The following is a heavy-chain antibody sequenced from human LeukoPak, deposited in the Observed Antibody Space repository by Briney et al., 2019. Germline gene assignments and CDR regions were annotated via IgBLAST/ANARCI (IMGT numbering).Heavy chain of an antibody. V-gene: IGHV4-59*13. CDR2: IYYSGST. CDR3: ARVRYFDWLYAFDI. D-gene: IGHD3-9*01. J-gene: IGHJ3*02. Sequence: SETLSLTCSVSGGSISSYYWSWIRQPPGKGLEWGGYIYYSGSTNYTPSLKSRVTISVDTSKNQFSLKLSSVTAADTAVYYCARVRYFDWLYAFDIWGQGTMVTVSS. CDR1: GGSISSYY.